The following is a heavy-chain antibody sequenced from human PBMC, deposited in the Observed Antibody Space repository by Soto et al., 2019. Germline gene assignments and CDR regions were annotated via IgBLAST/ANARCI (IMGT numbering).Heavy chain of an antibody. D-gene: IGHD3-9*01. Sequence: ASVKVSCKASGYTFSNYAMHWVRQAPGQRLEWMGWINAGNGNTKYSQKFQGRVTITRDTSATTAYMELSSLISEDTAVYYCARDSMTGLNWFDPWGQGTLVTVSS. V-gene: IGHV1-3*01. CDR3: ARDSMTGLNWFDP. J-gene: IGHJ5*02. CDR1: GYTFSNYA. CDR2: INAGNGNT.